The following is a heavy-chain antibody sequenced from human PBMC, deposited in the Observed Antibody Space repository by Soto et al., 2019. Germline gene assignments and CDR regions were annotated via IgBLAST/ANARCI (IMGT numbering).Heavy chain of an antibody. J-gene: IGHJ6*02. CDR1: GFTFSSYG. V-gene: IGHV3-30*18. Sequence: GGSLRFSCAASGFTFSSYGMHWVRQAPGKGLEWVAVISYDGSNKYYADSVKGRFTISRDNSKNTLYLQMNSLRAEDTAVYYCANSQRIQLWAYYYGMDVWGQGTTVTVSS. CDR2: ISYDGSNK. D-gene: IGHD5-18*01. CDR3: ANSQRIQLWAYYYGMDV.